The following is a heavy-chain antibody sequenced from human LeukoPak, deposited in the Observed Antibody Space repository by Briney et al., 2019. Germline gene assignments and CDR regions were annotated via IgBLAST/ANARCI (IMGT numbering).Heavy chain of an antibody. CDR2: INPNSGGT. CDR1: GYTFTGYY. J-gene: IGHJ4*02. D-gene: IGHD2-2*01. Sequence: WASVKLSFKASGYTFTGYYMHWVRQAPGQGLEWMQWINPNSGGTNYAQNFHDRITITRATAISTAYMELSRLRSEDTAIYYCARANALYCSSTSCLFDYWGQGTLVTVSS. CDR3: ARANALYCSSTSCLFDY. V-gene: IGHV1-2*02.